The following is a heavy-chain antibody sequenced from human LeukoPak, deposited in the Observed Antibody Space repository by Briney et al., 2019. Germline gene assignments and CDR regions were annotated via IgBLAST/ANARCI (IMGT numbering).Heavy chain of an antibody. V-gene: IGHV3-33*01. CDR1: GFTFSSYG. CDR3: AREARLKWIQHGSGGGFDY. CDR2: IWYDGSNK. J-gene: IGHJ4*02. Sequence: GGSLRLSCAASGFTFSSYGMHWVRQAPGKGLEWVAVIWYDGSNKYYADSVKGRFTISRDNSKNTLYLQMNSLRAEDTAVYYCAREARLKWIQHGSGGGFDYWGQGTLVTVSS. D-gene: IGHD5-18*01.